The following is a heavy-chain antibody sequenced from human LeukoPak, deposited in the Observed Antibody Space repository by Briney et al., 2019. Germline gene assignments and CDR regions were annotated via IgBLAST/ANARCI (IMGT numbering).Heavy chain of an antibody. Sequence: GGSLRLSCAASGFTFSSCAMGWVRQAPGKGLEWVSAIIGSGGSRYYADSVKGRFTISRDNSKNTLYLQMNSLRAEDTAVYYCAKIGEMQLLAWFDPWGQGTLVTVSS. CDR2: IIGSGGSR. V-gene: IGHV3-23*01. J-gene: IGHJ5*02. CDR3: AKIGEMQLLAWFDP. D-gene: IGHD2-2*01. CDR1: GFTFSSCA.